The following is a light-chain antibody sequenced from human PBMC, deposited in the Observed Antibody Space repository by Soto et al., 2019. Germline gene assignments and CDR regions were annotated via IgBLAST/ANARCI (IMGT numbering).Light chain of an antibody. V-gene: IGKV1-9*01. CDR2: AAS. Sequence: DIQLTQSPSFLSASVGDRVTITCRAIQAISSSLAWYHHNPGKAPKLLIYAASTLQNGVPSSFSGSGSGTEFTLTIISLKPEDFATNYCKHLNDYRYNCGQGTKVEIK. J-gene: IGKJ2*01. CDR3: KHLNDYRYN. CDR1: QAISSS.